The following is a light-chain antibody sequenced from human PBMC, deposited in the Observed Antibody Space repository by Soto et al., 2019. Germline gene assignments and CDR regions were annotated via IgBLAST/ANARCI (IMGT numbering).Light chain of an antibody. J-gene: IGLJ1*01. CDR2: EVS. Sequence: QSVLTQPASVSGSPGQSIAISCTGTSSDVGSYNLVSWYQQHPGKAPKLMIYEVSKRPSGVPSRFSGSKSGNTASLIISGLQTEDEADYYCCAYSTSGTHVFGTG. CDR3: CAYSTSGTHV. CDR1: SSDVGSYNL. V-gene: IGLV2-14*02.